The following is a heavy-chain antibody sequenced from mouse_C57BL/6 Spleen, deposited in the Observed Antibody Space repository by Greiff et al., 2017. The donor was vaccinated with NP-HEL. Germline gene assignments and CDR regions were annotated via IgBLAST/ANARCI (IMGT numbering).Heavy chain of an antibody. CDR3: ARSYDYDEGYYFDY. D-gene: IGHD2-4*01. Sequence: VQLQQPGAELVKPGASVKLSCKASGYTFTSYWMQWVNQRPGQGLEWIGEIDPSDSYTNYNQKFKGKATLTVDTSSSTAYMQLSSLTSEDSAVYYCARSYDYDEGYYFDYWGQGTTLTVSS. CDR2: IDPSDSYT. J-gene: IGHJ2*01. V-gene: IGHV1-50*01. CDR1: GYTFTSYW.